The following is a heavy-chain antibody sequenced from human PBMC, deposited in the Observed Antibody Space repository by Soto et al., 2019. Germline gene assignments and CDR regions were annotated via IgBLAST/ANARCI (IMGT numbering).Heavy chain of an antibody. V-gene: IGHV1-69*13. CDR2: IIPIFGTA. CDR3: ARHYTITFGGVIVKGDAFDI. D-gene: IGHD3-16*02. J-gene: IGHJ3*02. CDR1: GGTFSSYA. Sequence: VASVKVSCKASGGTFSSYAISWVRQAPGQGLEWMGGIIPIFGTANYAQKFQGRVTITADESTSTAYMELSSLRSEDTAVYYCARHYTITFGGVIVKGDAFDIWGQGTMVTVSS.